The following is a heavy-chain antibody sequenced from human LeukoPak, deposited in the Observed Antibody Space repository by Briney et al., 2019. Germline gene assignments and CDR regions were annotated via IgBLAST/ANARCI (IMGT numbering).Heavy chain of an antibody. CDR2: ISWNSGSI. V-gene: IGHV3-9*03. J-gene: IGHJ4*02. CDR1: GFTFDDYA. CDR3: AKAAYYYGSGSYYYFDY. Sequence: GRSLKLSCEASGFTFDDYAMHWVRQAPGKGLEWVSGISWNSGSIGYADSVKGRFTISRDNAKNSLYLQMNSLRAEDMALYYCAKAAYYYGSGSYYYFDYWGQGTLVTASS. D-gene: IGHD3-10*01.